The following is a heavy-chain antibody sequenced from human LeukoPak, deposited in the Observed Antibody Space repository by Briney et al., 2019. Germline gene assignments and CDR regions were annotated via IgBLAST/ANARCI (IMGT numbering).Heavy chain of an antibody. CDR1: GFTYNTYA. J-gene: IGHJ4*02. CDR3: ASGGYCTSTSCYLDY. V-gene: IGHV3-23*01. D-gene: IGHD2-2*01. Sequence: PGGSLRLSCAASGFTYNTYAMNWVRQAPGKGLEWVSTISNSGGSTYYADSVKGRFTISRDNSKNTLYLQMNSLRAEDTAVYFCASGGYCTSTSCYLDYWGQGTLVTVSS. CDR2: ISNSGGST.